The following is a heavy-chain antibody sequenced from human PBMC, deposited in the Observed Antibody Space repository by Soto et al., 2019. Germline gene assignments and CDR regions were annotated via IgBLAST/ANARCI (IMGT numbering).Heavy chain of an antibody. CDR3: SIHGRGAVTINLFPS. V-gene: IGHV4-39*01. Sequence: PAKLPATYPVSGVSISSSNFYWVWISQPPGQGLEWIGSVESGGNTYDNPSFRSRVTLSAATSKHQFSLTMTSVTAADTAVYYCSIHGRGAVTINLFPSWG. CDR1: GVSISSSNFY. D-gene: IGHD4-17*01. CDR2: VESGGNT. J-gene: IGHJ5*01.